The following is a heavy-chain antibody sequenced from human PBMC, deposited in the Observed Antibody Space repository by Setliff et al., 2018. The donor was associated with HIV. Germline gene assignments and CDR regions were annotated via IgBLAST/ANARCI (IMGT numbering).Heavy chain of an antibody. CDR1: GFTFSEFW. CDR2: TKPDGSET. J-gene: IGHJ1*01. Sequence: GGSLRLSCIASGFTFSEFWMRWVRQAPGKGLERVADTKPDGSETYYEDSVKGRFTISRDNAKNSLYLQVNNLRAEDTAVYYCARGPSSTHWSPGYFQHWGQGTPVTVSS. CDR3: ARGPSSTHWSPGYFQH. D-gene: IGHD2-8*02. V-gene: IGHV3-7*03.